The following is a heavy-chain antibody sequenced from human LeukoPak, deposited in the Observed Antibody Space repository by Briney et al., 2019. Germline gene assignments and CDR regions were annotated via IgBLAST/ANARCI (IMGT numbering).Heavy chain of an antibody. CDR1: EFTFSSHG. J-gene: IGHJ4*02. Sequence: GGSLRLSCVASEFTFSSHGMHWAAKLPGKGREGGQVISYDGSNKYYADSVKGRFTISRDNSKNTLYLQMNSLRAEDTAVYYCARERIVVVPAASFDYWGQGTLVTVSS. CDR2: ISYDGSNK. V-gene: IGHV3-30*03. CDR3: ARERIVVVPAASFDY. D-gene: IGHD2-2*01.